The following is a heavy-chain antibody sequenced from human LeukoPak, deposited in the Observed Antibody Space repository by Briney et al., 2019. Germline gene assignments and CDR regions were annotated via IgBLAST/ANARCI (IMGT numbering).Heavy chain of an antibody. Sequence: GGSLRLSCAASGLTFSSYEMNWVRQAPGKGLEWVSYISSSGSTIYYADSVKGRFTISRDNAKNSLYLQMNSLRAEDTAVYYFAPPPVCINVWGKGTTVTVSS. J-gene: IGHJ6*01. CDR3: APPPVCINV. D-gene: IGHD1-14*01. CDR2: ISSSGSTI. V-gene: IGHV3-48*03. CDR1: GLTFSSYE.